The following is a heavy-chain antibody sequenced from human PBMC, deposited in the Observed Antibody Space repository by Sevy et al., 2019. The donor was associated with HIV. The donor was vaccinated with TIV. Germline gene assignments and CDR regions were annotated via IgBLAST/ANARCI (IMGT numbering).Heavy chain of an antibody. CDR3: AKDHHDYGDYEFAS. D-gene: IGHD4-17*01. CDR2: TCAGGGST. V-gene: IGHV3-23*01. CDR1: GFPFSTNA. J-gene: IGHJ4*02. Sequence: AGSLRLSCAASGFPFSTNALSWVLQAPGKALEWVSSTCAGGGSTYYAKSVKGRFTISRDNSKNTLYLQMNSLTAEDTALYYCAKDHHDYGDYEFASWGQGTLVTVSS.